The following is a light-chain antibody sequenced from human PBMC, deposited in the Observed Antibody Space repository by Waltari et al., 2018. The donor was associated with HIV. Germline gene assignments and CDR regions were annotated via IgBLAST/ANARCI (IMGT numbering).Light chain of an antibody. CDR3: QQYGTSPRN. CDR1: QSVGSSY. Sequence: EIVLTQSPGTLSLSPGERATLSCRARQSVGSSYLPWYKQKPGQAPRLLIHCASSSATGIPDRFSGSGSGTDFTLTINRLEPEDFAVYYCQQYGTSPRNFGQGTRLEIK. V-gene: IGKV3-20*01. CDR2: CAS. J-gene: IGKJ5*01.